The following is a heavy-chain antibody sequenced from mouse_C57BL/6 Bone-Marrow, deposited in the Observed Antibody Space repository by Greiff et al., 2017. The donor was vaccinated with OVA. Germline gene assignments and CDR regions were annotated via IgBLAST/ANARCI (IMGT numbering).Heavy chain of an antibody. J-gene: IGHJ3*01. CDR1: GFTFSNSW. V-gene: IGHV6-3*01. CDR2: LRLKSDNYAT. Sequence: EVMLVESGGGLVQPGGSMKLSCVASGFTFSNSWMNWVRQSPEKGLEWVAQLRLKSDNYATHYAESVNGRFTISRDDSKSSVYLQMNNLRAEDTGIYYCTPGWFFFAYWGQGTLVTVSA. CDR3: TPGWFFFAY. D-gene: IGHD2-3*01.